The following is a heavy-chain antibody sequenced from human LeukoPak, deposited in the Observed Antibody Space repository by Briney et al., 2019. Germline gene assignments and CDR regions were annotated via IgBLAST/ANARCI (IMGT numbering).Heavy chain of an antibody. CDR1: GFTVSSNY. V-gene: IGHV3-66*02. J-gene: IGHJ3*02. CDR3: ARDIAVAGPSHDAFDI. CDR2: IYSGGST. Sequence: GGSLRLSCAASGFTVSSNYMSWVRQAPGKGLEWVSVIYSGGSTYYADSVKGRFTISRDNSKNTLYLQMNSLRAEDTAVYYCARDIAVAGPSHDAFDIWGQGTMVTVSS. D-gene: IGHD6-19*01.